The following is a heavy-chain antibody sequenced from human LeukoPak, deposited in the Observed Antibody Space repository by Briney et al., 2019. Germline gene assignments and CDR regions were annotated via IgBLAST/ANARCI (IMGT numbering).Heavy chain of an antibody. J-gene: IGHJ4*02. CDR3: ARLREIPVFGVVTKSTSYFDY. V-gene: IGHV3-74*01. D-gene: IGHD3-3*01. CDR2: INSDGSST. Sequence: GGSLRLSCAASGFTFSNAWMHWVRQAPGEGMVWVSRINSDGSSTSYADSVKGRFTISRDNAKNSLYLQMNSLRAEDTAVYYCARLREIPVFGVVTKSTSYFDYWGQGTLVTVSS. CDR1: GFTFSNAW.